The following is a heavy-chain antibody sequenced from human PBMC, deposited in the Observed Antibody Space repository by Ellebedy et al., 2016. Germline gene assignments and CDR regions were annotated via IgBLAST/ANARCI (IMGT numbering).Heavy chain of an antibody. CDR3: AREHWNDVYYYYGMDV. CDR1: GGSISSGGYY. J-gene: IGHJ6*02. CDR2: IYYSGST. Sequence: SETLCLTCTVSGGSISSGGYYWSWIRQHPGKGLEWIGYIYYSGSTYYNPSLKSRVTISVDTSKNQFSLKLSSVTAADTAVYYCAREHWNDVYYYYGMDVWGQGTTVTVSS. D-gene: IGHD1-1*01. V-gene: IGHV4-31*03.